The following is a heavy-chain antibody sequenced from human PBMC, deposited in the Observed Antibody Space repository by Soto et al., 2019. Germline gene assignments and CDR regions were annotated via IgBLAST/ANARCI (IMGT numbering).Heavy chain of an antibody. CDR1: GLSVTANY. CDR2: IYRGGGT. CDR3: ARRDDSETFDI. J-gene: IGHJ3*02. V-gene: IGHV3-53*01. D-gene: IGHD5-18*01. Sequence: EVQLVESGGGLIQPGGSLRLICAASGLSVTANYMTWVRQAPGKGLEWLSIIYRGGGTYYADSLKGRAIISRDGSRNMVFVRMNSMTAEDAGVYYCARRDDSETFDIWGRGTAVNVSS.